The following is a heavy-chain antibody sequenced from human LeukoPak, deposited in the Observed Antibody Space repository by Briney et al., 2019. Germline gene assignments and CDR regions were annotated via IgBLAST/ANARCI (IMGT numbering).Heavy chain of an antibody. Sequence: ASVKVSCKASGYTFTGYYMHWVRQAPGQGLEWMGWINPNSGGTNYAQKFQGRVTMTRDTSISTAYMEPSRLRSDDTAVYYCARDALSGSYLFDYWGQGTLVTVSS. D-gene: IGHD1-26*01. CDR3: ARDALSGSYLFDY. V-gene: IGHV1-2*02. CDR2: INPNSGGT. CDR1: GYTFTGYY. J-gene: IGHJ4*02.